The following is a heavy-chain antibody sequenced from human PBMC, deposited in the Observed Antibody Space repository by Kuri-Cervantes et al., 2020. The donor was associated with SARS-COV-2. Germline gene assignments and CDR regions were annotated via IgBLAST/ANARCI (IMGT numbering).Heavy chain of an antibody. V-gene: IGHV4-31*03. CDR1: SGSISSGDYY. CDR3: ARGLFSEHFHY. Sequence: LRLSCTVSSGSISSGDYYWSWIRRHPVKGLEWIGYINYRGTTYNNPSLKSRLTISVDTSKNQFSLKLSSVTAADTAVYYCARGLFSEHFHYWGRGTLVTVSS. CDR2: INYRGTT. J-gene: IGHJ1*01. D-gene: IGHD1-26*01.